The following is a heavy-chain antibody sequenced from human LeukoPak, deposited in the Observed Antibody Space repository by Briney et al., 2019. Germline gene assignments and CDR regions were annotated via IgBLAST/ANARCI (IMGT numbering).Heavy chain of an antibody. CDR2: ISYDGSNK. D-gene: IGHD3-10*01. CDR1: GFTFSSYG. CDR3: AKFVYYYYYMDV. V-gene: IGHV3-30*18. J-gene: IGHJ6*03. Sequence: GGSLRLSCAASGFTFSSYGMHWVRQAPGKGLEWVAVISYDGSNKYYADSVKGRFTISRDNSKNTLYLQMNSLRAEDTAVYYCAKFVYYYYYMDVWGKGTTVTVSS.